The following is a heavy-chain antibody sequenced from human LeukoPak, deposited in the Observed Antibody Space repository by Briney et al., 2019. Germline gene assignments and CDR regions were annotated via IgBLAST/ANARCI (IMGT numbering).Heavy chain of an antibody. V-gene: IGHV4-59*01. D-gene: IGHD2-2*01. CDR1: VGSISSYY. J-gene: IGHJ4*02. CDR3: ASLGYCSSTSCYRGIFDY. Sequence: SETLSLSCTVSVGSISSYYWSWIPQPPGKGPACIGHIYYSGSTNYNPPLKSRVTISVHTSKNQFSLKLNSVTAADTAVYYCASLGYCSSTSCYRGIFDYWGQGTLVTVSS. CDR2: IYYSGST.